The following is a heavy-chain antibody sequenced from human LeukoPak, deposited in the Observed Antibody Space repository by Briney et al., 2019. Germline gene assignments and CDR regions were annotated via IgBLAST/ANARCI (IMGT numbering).Heavy chain of an antibody. CDR2: IIPIFGTA. CDR1: GDTFSSYA. V-gene: IGHV1-69*13. J-gene: IGHJ4*02. D-gene: IGHD5-18*01. Sequence: SVKVSCKASGDTFSSYAISWVRQAPGQGLEWMGGIIPIFGTANYAQKFQGRVTITADESTSTAYMELSSLRSEDTAVYYCARLKDSYGYYDYWGQGTLVTVSS. CDR3: ARLKDSYGYYDY.